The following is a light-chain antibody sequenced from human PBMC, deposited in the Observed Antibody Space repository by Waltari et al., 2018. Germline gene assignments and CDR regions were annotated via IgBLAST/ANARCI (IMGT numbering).Light chain of an antibody. CDR3: ATWDGRVNGVL. CDR2: SND. Sequence: QSVLTQAPSVSGTPGPRVTISCSGTNYNIGSGPVNWYQQVPGMSPKLLIYSNDQRPSGVPDRFSGSKSGTSASLAISGLQSEDGADYYCATWDGRVNGVLFGGGTKVTVL. CDR1: NYNIGSGP. V-gene: IGLV1-44*01. J-gene: IGLJ2*01.